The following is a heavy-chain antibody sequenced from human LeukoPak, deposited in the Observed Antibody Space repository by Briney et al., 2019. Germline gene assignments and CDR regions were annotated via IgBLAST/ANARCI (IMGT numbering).Heavy chain of an antibody. V-gene: IGHV4-39*07. J-gene: IGHJ3*02. D-gene: IGHD2-21*01. CDR1: GGSISINSYY. CDR3: ARDSTLAELVVSYDAFDI. CDR2: IYYTGTT. Sequence: SETLSLTCTVSGGSISINSYYWAWIRQPPGKGLEWIGSIYYTGTTYYNPSLKNRVTISVDTSNNQFSLRLTSVTAADTAVYYCARDSTLAELVVSYDAFDIWGQGTMVTVSS.